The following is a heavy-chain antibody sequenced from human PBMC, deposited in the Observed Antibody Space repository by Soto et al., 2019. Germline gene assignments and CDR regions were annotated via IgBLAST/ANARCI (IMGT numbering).Heavy chain of an antibody. J-gene: IGHJ3*01. CDR3: ARFSGNAVDV. CDR2: IYYTGST. CDR1: SGSITSDSYN. Sequence: QLQLQESGPGLVKPSETLSLACTVSSGSITSDSYNWDWIRQPPGKGLQWNGTIYYTGSTDYNPSLKSRVMISASTSKIQFSLKLNSVTAPDTAVYYCARFSGNAVDVWGHGTSVIVS. V-gene: IGHV4-39*01.